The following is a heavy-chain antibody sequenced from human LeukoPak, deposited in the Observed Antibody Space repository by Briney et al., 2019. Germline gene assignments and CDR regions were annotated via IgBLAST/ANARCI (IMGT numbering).Heavy chain of an antibody. D-gene: IGHD2/OR15-2a*01. Sequence: GGSLRLSCAASGFTFGSYWMSWVRQAPGKGLEWVANIKQDGSDERYVDSVKGRFSISRDNARNSLYLHRNNLRAEDTAVYYCARAGRRDSMFEDWGLGTPVTVSS. CDR2: IKQDGSDE. CDR3: ARAGRRDSMFED. CDR1: GFTFGSYW. V-gene: IGHV3-7*04. J-gene: IGHJ4*02.